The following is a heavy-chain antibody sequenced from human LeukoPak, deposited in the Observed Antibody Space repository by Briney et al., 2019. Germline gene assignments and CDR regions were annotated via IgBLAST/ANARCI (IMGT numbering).Heavy chain of an antibody. CDR2: IYPGDSDT. D-gene: IGHD3-9*01. Sequence: GESLKISCKGSGYSFTSYWIGWVRQMPGKGLEWMGIIYPGDSDTRYSPSFQGQVTISADKSISTAYLQWSSLKASDTAMYYCARHTRYYDILTGYSRSDDPAFDIWGQGTMVTVSS. CDR1: GYSFTSYW. V-gene: IGHV5-51*01. J-gene: IGHJ3*02. CDR3: ARHTRYYDILTGYSRSDDPAFDI.